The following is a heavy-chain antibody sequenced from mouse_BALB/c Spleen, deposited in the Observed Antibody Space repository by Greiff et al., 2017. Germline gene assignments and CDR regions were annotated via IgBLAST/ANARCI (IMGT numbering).Heavy chain of an antibody. CDR2: INPYNDGT. J-gene: IGHJ2*01. D-gene: IGHD2-1*01. CDR3: ARWGNYGFDY. V-gene: IGHV1-14*01. CDR1: GYTFTSYV. Sequence: VHVKQSGPELVKPGASVKMSCKASGYTFTSYVMHWVKQKPGQGLEWIGYINPYNDGTKYNEKFKGKATLTSDKSSSTAYMELSSLTSEDSAVYYCARWGNYGFDYWGQGTTLTVSS.